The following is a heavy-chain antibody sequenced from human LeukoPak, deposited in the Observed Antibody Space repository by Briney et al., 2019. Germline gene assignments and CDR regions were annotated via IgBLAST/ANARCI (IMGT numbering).Heavy chain of an antibody. CDR1: GFTFSSYG. V-gene: IGHV3-33*06. Sequence: PGGSLRLSCAASGFTFSSYGMHWVRQAPGKGLEWVAVIWYDGSNKYYADSVKGRFTISRDNSKNTLYLQMNSLRAEDTAVYYCAKDHSRSGSYLTGLNYYYYMDVWGKGTTVTVSS. J-gene: IGHJ6*03. CDR2: IWYDGSNK. D-gene: IGHD3-10*01. CDR3: AKDHSRSGSYLTGLNYYYYMDV.